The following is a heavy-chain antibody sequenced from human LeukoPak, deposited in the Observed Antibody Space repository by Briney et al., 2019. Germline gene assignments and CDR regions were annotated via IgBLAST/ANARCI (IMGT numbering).Heavy chain of an antibody. CDR1: DVSIFRSNW. Sequence: PSETLSLPCTVSDVSIFRSNWWSWVRQPPGKGLEWIEQISPSGSTNYNPSLKSRVTISVDTSKNQFSLKLSSVTAADTAVYYCASAAGRWSSGRWGSSNAFDIWGQGTMVTVSS. J-gene: IGHJ3*02. D-gene: IGHD3-16*01. CDR2: ISPSGST. V-gene: IGHV4-4*02. CDR3: ASAAGRWSSGRWGSSNAFDI.